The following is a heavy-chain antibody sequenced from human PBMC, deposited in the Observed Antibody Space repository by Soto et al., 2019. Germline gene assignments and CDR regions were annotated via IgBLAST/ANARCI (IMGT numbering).Heavy chain of an antibody. CDR2: INHSGST. J-gene: IGHJ6*02. D-gene: IGHD2-2*01. CDR3: ASLPAMPLYYYYYGMDV. V-gene: IGHV4-34*01. CDR1: GGSFSGYY. Sequence: TSETLSLTCAVYGGSFSGYYWSWIRQPPGKGLEWIGDINHSGSTNYNPSLKSRVTISVETSKNQFSLKLSSVTAADTAVYYCASLPAMPLYYYYYGMDVWGQGTTVTVSS.